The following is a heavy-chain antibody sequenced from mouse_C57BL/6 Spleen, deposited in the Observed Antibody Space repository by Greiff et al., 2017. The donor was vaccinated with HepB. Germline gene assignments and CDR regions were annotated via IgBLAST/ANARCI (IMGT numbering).Heavy chain of an antibody. CDR1: GFTFSDYG. Sequence: EVQLVESGGGLVKPGGSLKLSCAASGFTFSDYGMHWVRQAPEKGLEWVAYISSGSSTIYYADTVKGRFTISRDNAKNTQFLQMTSLTSEDTAMYCCAKDSNYVDFDYWGQGTTLTVSS. D-gene: IGHD2-5*01. CDR2: ISSGSSTI. V-gene: IGHV5-17*01. CDR3: AKDSNYVDFDY. J-gene: IGHJ2*01.